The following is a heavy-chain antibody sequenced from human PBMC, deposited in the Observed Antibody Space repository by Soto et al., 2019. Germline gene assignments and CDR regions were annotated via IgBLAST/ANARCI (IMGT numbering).Heavy chain of an antibody. Sequence: GAPMKVSCKASGYTFTNYGISWVRQAPGPGLEWMGWISAYNGNTNYAQKLQGRVTMTTDTSTSTAYMELRSLRSDDTAVYYCAAQMDRYSGYDSAFDIWGQGTMVNVSS. V-gene: IGHV1-18*01. CDR2: ISAYNGNT. CDR1: GYTFTNYG. J-gene: IGHJ3*02. D-gene: IGHD5-12*01. CDR3: AAQMDRYSGYDSAFDI.